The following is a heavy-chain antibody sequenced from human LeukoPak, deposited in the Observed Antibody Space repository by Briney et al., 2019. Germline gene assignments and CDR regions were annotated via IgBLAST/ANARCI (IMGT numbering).Heavy chain of an antibody. CDR2: IWYVGSNE. CDR1: VFTFSSYG. Sequence: PGRTLRLSCAASVFTFSSYGMHGAPDPPGKGRVGVGVIWYVGSNEHYADSVKGRFTISRDNSKNTLYLQMNSRRAEDTAVYYCARDLRVGGQYFFDYWGQGTLVTVSS. V-gene: IGHV3-33*01. J-gene: IGHJ4*02. D-gene: IGHD3-16*01. CDR3: ARDLRVGGQYFFDY.